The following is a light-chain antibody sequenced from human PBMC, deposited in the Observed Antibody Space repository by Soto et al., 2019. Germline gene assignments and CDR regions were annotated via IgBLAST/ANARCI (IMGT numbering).Light chain of an antibody. J-gene: IGLJ2*01. CDR2: RNN. Sequence: QSVLTQPPSASGTPGQRVTISCSGSSSNIGNNYVYWYQMVPGTAPKLLIYRNNQRPSGVPDRFSGSRSGTSASLAISGLRSEDEADYYCAAWVDSLSGRVVFGGGTKLTVL. V-gene: IGLV1-47*01. CDR1: SSNIGNNY. CDR3: AAWVDSLSGRVV.